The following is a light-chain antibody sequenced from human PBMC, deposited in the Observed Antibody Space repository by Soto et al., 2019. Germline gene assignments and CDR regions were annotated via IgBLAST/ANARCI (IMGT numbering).Light chain of an antibody. V-gene: IGKV3-15*01. Sequence: IVMPQSPATLSVSPGERATLSCRASQSVSSNLAWYQQKPGQAPRLLIYGASTRATGIPARFSGSGSGTEFTLTISSLQSEDFAVYYCQQYNNWPWTFGQGAKVDIK. CDR1: QSVSSN. CDR2: GAS. CDR3: QQYNNWPWT. J-gene: IGKJ1*01.